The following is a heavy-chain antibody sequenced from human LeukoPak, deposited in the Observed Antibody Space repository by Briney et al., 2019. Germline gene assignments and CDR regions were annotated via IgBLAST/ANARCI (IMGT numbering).Heavy chain of an antibody. J-gene: IGHJ4*02. V-gene: IGHV4-4*07. CDR3: ARGADSSGYYSIFYFDY. D-gene: IGHD3-22*01. Sequence: SETLSLTCSVSGGSISTYYWSWIRQPAGKGLEWIGRVYRSGNTNYNPSLKSRVTMSVDTSKNQISLRLRSVTAADTAVYYCARGADSSGYYSIFYFDYWGQGTLVTVSS. CDR1: GGSISTYY. CDR2: VYRSGNT.